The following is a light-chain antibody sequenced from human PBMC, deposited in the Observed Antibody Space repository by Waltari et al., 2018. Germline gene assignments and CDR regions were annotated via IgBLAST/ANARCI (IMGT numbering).Light chain of an antibody. CDR3: CSQSSYNGVI. CDR1: SSDVGGDDS. V-gene: IGLV2-14*03. CDR2: DVN. J-gene: IGLJ2*01. Sequence: QSALSQPASVSGSPGQSITISCTGSSSDVGGDDSVFWYQDHPGQAPKVIIYDVNNRPSGVSDRFSGSKSGNTASLNISGLQAEDEANYYCCSQSSYNGVIFGGGTKLTVL.